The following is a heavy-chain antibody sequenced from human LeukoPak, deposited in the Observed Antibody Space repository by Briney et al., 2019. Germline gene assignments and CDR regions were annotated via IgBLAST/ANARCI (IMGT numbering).Heavy chain of an antibody. CDR1: GFTFSNFA. D-gene: IGHD3-10*01. V-gene: IGHV3-23*01. CDR2: ITGSGGNT. J-gene: IGHJ6*03. CDR3: AKDSGMVLANYYMNV. Sequence: GGSLRLSCAASGFTFSNFAMSWVRQAPGKGLEWVSSITGSGGNTYYADPVEGRFTICRDNSKNKLFLQMNSLRAEDTAVYYCAKDSGMVLANYYMNVWGKGTTVTVSS.